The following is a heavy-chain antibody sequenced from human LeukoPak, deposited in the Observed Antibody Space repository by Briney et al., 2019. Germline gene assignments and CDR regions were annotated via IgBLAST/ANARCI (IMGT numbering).Heavy chain of an antibody. CDR3: ARDRQRKGGFYYYYGMDV. Sequence: GGSLRLSCAASGFTFSSYAMSWVRQAPGKGLEWVSAISGSGGSTYYADSVKGRFTISRDNSKNTLYLQMNSLRAEDTAVYYCARDRQRKGGFYYYYGMDVWGQGTTVTVSS. J-gene: IGHJ6*02. V-gene: IGHV3-23*01. CDR2: ISGSGGST. CDR1: GFTFSSYA. D-gene: IGHD3-16*01.